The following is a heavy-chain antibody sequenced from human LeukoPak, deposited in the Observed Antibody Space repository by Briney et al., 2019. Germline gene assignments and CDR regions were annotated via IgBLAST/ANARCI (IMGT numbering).Heavy chain of an antibody. J-gene: IGHJ3*02. D-gene: IGHD1-26*01. Sequence: SETLSLTCTVSGGSISSYYWSWIRQPPGKGLEWIGYIYYSGSTNYNPSLKSRVTISVDTSKNQFSLKLSSVTAADTAVYYCARINSGRHLGDAFDIWGQGTTVTVSS. CDR1: GGSISSYY. V-gene: IGHV4-59*01. CDR3: ARINSGRHLGDAFDI. CDR2: IYYSGST.